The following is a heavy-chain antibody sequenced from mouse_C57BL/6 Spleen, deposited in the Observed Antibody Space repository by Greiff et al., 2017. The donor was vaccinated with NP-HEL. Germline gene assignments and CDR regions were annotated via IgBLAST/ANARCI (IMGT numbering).Heavy chain of an antibody. CDR3: ARSVYDNYVRYYAMDY. V-gene: IGHV1-52*01. CDR1: GYTFTSYW. J-gene: IGHJ4*01. CDR2: IDPSDSET. Sequence: QVQLQQPGAELVRPGSSVKLSCKASGYTFTSYWMHWVKQRPIQGLEWIGNIDPSDSETHYNQKFKDKATLSVDKSSSTAYMQISSLTCEDAAVYYCARSVYDNYVRYYAMDYWGQGTSVTVSS. D-gene: IGHD2-1*01.